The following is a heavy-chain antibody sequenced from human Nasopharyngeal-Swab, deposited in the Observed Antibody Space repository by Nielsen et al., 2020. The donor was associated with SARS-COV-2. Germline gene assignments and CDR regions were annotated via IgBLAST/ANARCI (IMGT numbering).Heavy chain of an antibody. CDR3: ARDRGKAAAGTNWFDP. V-gene: IGHV3-33*01. Sequence: GESLKISCAASGFTFSSYGMHWVRQAPGKGLEWVAVIWYDGTNQYYADSVKGRFTISRDDSKNTLYLQMNSLRAEDTAVYYCARDRGKAAAGTNWFDPWGQGTLVTVSS. D-gene: IGHD6-13*01. J-gene: IGHJ5*02. CDR1: GFTFSSYG. CDR2: IWYDGTNQ.